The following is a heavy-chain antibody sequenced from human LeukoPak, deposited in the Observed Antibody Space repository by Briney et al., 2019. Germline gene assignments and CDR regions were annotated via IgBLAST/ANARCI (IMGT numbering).Heavy chain of an antibody. Sequence: TGGSLRLSCIASGFTFSNSDMNWVRQAPGKGLEWVSYISGSSKIIYYADSVRGRFTISGDNAKNSLFLQMNSLRAEDTAVYYCTRDTCGGDCYALFDPWGQGTLVTVSS. CDR3: TRDTCGGDCYALFDP. D-gene: IGHD2-21*02. J-gene: IGHJ5*02. CDR1: GFTFSNSD. V-gene: IGHV3-48*04. CDR2: ISGSSKII.